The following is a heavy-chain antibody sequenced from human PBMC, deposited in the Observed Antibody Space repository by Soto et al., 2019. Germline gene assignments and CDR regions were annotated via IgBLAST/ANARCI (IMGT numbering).Heavy chain of an antibody. CDR3: ARLKGNGYSYGPTYYYYGMDV. CDR2: IDPSDSYT. V-gene: IGHV5-10-1*01. Sequence: LGESLKISCKGSGYSFTSYWISWVRQMPGKGLEWMGRIDPSDSYTNYSPSFQGHVTISADKSISTAYLQWSSLKASDTAMYYCARLKGNGYSYGPTYYYYGMDVWGQGTTVTVS. D-gene: IGHD5-18*01. J-gene: IGHJ6*02. CDR1: GYSFTSYW.